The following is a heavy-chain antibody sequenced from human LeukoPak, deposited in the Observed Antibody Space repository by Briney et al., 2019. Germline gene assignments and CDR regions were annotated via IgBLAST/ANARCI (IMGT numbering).Heavy chain of an antibody. Sequence: GGSLRLSCAASGFTFSSYWMNWARQAPGKGLEWVASINHNGNVNYYVDSVKGRFTISRDNAKNSLYLQMNSLRAEDTALYYCAKEGGRTHGGFDYWGQGTLVTVSS. CDR1: GFTFSSYW. V-gene: IGHV3-7*03. CDR3: AKEGGRTHGGFDY. CDR2: INHNGNVN. J-gene: IGHJ4*02. D-gene: IGHD3-16*01.